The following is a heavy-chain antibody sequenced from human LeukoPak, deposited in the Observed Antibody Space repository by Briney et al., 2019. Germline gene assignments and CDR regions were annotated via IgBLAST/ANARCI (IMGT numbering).Heavy chain of an antibody. CDR1: GGSISGYY. D-gene: IGHD3-3*01. CDR3: ARGGYYTLEYYYYMDV. Sequence: SETLSLTCTVSGGSISGYYWSWIRQPPGKGLEWIGYIYYSGGTNYNPSLKSRVTMLVDTSKNQFSLKMTSVTAADTAIYYCARGGYYTLEYYYYMDVWGKGTTVTVSS. CDR2: IYYSGGT. V-gene: IGHV4-59*01. J-gene: IGHJ6*03.